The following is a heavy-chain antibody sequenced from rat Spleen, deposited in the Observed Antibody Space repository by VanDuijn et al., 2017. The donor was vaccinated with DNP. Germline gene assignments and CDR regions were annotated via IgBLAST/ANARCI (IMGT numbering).Heavy chain of an antibody. J-gene: IGHJ2*01. Sequence: EVQLVESGGGLVQPGRSLKLSCAASGFTFSNYGMAWVRQAPTKGLEWVATISISGGTTYYRDSVKGRFTISRDNAKSTLYLQMNSLRSEDTATYYCTRLRAPWGYFDYWGQGVMVTVSS. CDR2: ISISGGTT. V-gene: IGHV5S13*01. D-gene: IGHD3-1*01. CDR1: GFTFSNYG. CDR3: TRLRAPWGYFDY.